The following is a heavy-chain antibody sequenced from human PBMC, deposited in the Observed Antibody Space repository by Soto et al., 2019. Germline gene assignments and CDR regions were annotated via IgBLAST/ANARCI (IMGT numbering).Heavy chain of an antibody. CDR1: GFTFSSYG. V-gene: IGHV3-33*01. CDR3: ARDQSGYDYPNYFDY. CDR2: IWYDGSNK. D-gene: IGHD5-12*01. J-gene: IGHJ4*02. Sequence: PGGSLRLSCAASGFTFSSYGMHWVRQAPGKGLEWVAVIWYDGSNKYYADSVKGRFTISRDNSKNTLYLQMNSLRAEDTAVYYCARDQSGYDYPNYFDYWGQGTLVTVSS.